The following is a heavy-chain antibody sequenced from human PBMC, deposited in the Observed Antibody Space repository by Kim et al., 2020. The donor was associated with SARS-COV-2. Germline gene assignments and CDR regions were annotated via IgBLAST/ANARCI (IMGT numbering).Heavy chain of an antibody. V-gene: IGHV3-23*01. Sequence: GGSLRLSCAASGFTFSSYAMSWVRQAPGKGLEWVSAISGSGGSTYYADSVKGRFTISRDNSKNTLYLQMNSRRAEDTAVYYCEKGYSYGRPYYFDYWGQGSLVTVSS. D-gene: IGHD5-18*01. CDR3: EKGYSYGRPYYFDY. CDR1: GFTFSSYA. J-gene: IGHJ4*02. CDR2: ISGSGGST.